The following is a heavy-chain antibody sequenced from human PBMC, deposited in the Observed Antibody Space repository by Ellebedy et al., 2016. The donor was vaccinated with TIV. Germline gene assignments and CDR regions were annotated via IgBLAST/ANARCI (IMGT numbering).Heavy chain of an antibody. Sequence: AASVKVSCKASGYTFTSYDINWVRQATGQGLEWMGWMNPNSGNTNYAQKLQGRVTMTTDTSTSTAYMEMRSLKSDDTAVYYCARLVYDYSFSDYWGQGTLVTVSS. J-gene: IGHJ4*02. CDR1: GYTFTSYD. CDR3: ARLVYDYSFSDY. D-gene: IGHD5/OR15-5a*01. CDR2: MNPNSGNT. V-gene: IGHV1-18*01.